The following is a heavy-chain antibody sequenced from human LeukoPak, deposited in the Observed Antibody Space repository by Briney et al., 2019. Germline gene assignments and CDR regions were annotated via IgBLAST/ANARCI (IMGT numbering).Heavy chain of an antibody. D-gene: IGHD3-16*01. CDR1: GFTFSDYY. CDR3: ARDLGDNGRGENWFDP. Sequence: GGSLRLSCAASGFTFSDYYMSWIRQAPGKGLEWVSYISSSGSTIYYADSVKGRYTISRDNAKNSLYLQMNSLRAEDTAVYYCARDLGDNGRGENWFDPWGQGTLVTVSS. CDR2: ISSSGSTI. J-gene: IGHJ5*02. V-gene: IGHV3-11*01.